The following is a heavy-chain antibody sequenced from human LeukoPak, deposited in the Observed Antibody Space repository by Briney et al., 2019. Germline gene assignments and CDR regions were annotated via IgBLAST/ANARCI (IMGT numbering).Heavy chain of an antibody. CDR3: ARGNAFDI. CDR2: TYYRSKWYN. V-gene: IGHV6-1*01. J-gene: IGHJ3*02. Sequence: SQTLSLTCAISGDSVSSNSATWNWIRQSPSRGLEWLGTTYYRSKWYNGYAVSVKSRITINPDTSKNQFSLKLSSVTAADTAVYYCARGNAFDIWGQGTMVTVSS. CDR1: GDSVSSNSAT.